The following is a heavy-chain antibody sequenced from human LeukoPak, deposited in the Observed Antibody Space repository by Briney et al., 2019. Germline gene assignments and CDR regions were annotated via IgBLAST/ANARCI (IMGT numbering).Heavy chain of an antibody. CDR3: ARQLDYYDKRDY. CDR1: GYSFTSYW. D-gene: IGHD3-22*01. Sequence: GESLKISRKGSGYSFTSYWISWVRQMPGEGLEWMGRIDLSDSYSNYGPSFQGHVTISADRSISPAYLQWRSLKASDNALYYCARQLDYYDKRDYWGQGTLVTVAS. CDR2: IDLSDSYS. V-gene: IGHV5-10-1*01. J-gene: IGHJ4*02.